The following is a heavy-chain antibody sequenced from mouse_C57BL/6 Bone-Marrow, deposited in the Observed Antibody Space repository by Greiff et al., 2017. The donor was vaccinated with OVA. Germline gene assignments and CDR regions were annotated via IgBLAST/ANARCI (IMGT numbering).Heavy chain of an antibody. V-gene: IGHV5-15*01. CDR3: ARGDYYGSSYWYFDV. D-gene: IGHD1-1*01. CDR2: ISNLAYSI. J-gene: IGHJ1*03. Sequence: EVKVVESGGGLVQPGGSLKLSCAASGFTFSDYGMAWVRQAPRKGPEWVAFISNLAYSIYYADTVTGRFTISRENAKNTLYLEMSSLRSEDTAMYYGARGDYYGSSYWYFDVWGTGTTVTVSS. CDR1: GFTFSDYG.